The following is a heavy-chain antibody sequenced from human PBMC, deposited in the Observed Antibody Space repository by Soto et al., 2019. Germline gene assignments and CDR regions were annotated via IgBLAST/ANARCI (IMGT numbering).Heavy chain of an antibody. D-gene: IGHD2-2*01. J-gene: IGHJ6*02. CDR3: ARAGEAAQPAACPHDSYAMDV. V-gene: IGHV4-31*02. CDR2: IYYGGST. Sequence: QHPGKGLEWIGYIYYGGSTYSNPSLKSRLSISADTSKNQLSLKLSSVTAADTAIYYCARAGEAAQPAACPHDSYAMDVWGQGTTVTV.